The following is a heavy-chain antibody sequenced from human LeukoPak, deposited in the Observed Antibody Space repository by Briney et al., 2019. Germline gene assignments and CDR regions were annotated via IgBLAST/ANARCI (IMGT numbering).Heavy chain of an antibody. D-gene: IGHD2-2*01. CDR1: GGSISSSSYY. CDR3: TNRGPALFDF. V-gene: IGHV3-48*03. CDR2: ITSSGHIT. Sequence: LSLTCTVSGGSISSSSYYWAWIRQAPGKRLEWVAYITSSGHITYYADSVKGRFTISRDNAKNSLFLQMNSLRAEDTAVYYCTNRGPALFDFWGQGTLVTVSS. J-gene: IGHJ4*02.